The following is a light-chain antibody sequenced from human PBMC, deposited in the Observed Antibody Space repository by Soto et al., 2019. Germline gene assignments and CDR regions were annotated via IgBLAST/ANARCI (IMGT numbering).Light chain of an antibody. CDR1: QDISNY. CDR3: QQFDDLPYT. Sequence: DIQMTQSPSSLSVSVGDRVTITCQASQDISNYVNWYQLKPGQAPNLLIYDASNLNTGVPSRFSGSRSETHFTFTISSLQPEDIATYFCQQFDDLPYTFGQGTKLDIK. CDR2: DAS. J-gene: IGKJ2*01. V-gene: IGKV1-33*01.